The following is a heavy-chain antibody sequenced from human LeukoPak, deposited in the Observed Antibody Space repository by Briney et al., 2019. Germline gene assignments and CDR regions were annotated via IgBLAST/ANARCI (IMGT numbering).Heavy chain of an antibody. CDR1: GGSISSYY. D-gene: IGHD3-22*01. CDR2: IYYSGST. Sequence: SETLSLTCTVSGGSISSYYWSWIRQPPGKGLEWIGYIYYSGSTNYNPSLKSRVTISVDTSKNQFSLKLSSVTAADTAVYYCGRFLRYDSRVYYNEGGPVLDYGAKGTLVTVSS. J-gene: IGHJ4*02. CDR3: GRFLRYDSRVYYNEGGPVLDY. V-gene: IGHV4-59*01.